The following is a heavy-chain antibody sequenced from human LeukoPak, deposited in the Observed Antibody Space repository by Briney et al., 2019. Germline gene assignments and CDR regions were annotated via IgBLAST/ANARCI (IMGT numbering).Heavy chain of an antibody. CDR2: ISGNDGSS. D-gene: IGHD3-10*01. J-gene: IGHJ4*02. CDR1: GLTFSNYA. Sequence: GGSLRLSCAASGLTFSNYAMGWVRQTPEKGLEWASSISGNDGSSYYADSVKGRFTVSRVNSQNTLFLQMNRLRAEDTAVYYCAKEGGPGYYDYWGQGTLVTVSS. CDR3: AKEGGPGYYDY. V-gene: IGHV3-23*01.